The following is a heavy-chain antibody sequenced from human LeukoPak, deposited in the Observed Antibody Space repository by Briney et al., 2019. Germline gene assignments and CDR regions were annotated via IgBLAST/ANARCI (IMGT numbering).Heavy chain of an antibody. V-gene: IGHV4-59*01. J-gene: IGHJ4*02. CDR1: GGSISSYY. CDR2: IYYSGNT. D-gene: IGHD6-19*01. CDR3: ARVRYSSGWYPFDY. Sequence: SETLSLTCTVSGGSISSYYWSWTRQPPGKGLEWIGYIYYSGNTNYNPSLKSRVTISVDTSKNQFSLKLSSVTAADTAVYYCARVRYSSGWYPFDYWGQGTLVTVSS.